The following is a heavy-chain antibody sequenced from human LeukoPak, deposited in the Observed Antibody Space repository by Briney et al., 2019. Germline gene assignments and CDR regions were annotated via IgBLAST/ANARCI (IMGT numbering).Heavy chain of an antibody. D-gene: IGHD4-23*01. V-gene: IGHV4-34*01. Sequence: SETLSLTCAVYVGSFSGYYWSWIRQPPGKGLEWIGEINHSGSTNYNPSLKSRVTISVDTSKNQFSLKLSSVTAADTAVYYCARLHGGRPDYWGQGTLVTVSS. CDR3: ARLHGGRPDY. CDR2: INHSGST. CDR1: VGSFSGYY. J-gene: IGHJ4*02.